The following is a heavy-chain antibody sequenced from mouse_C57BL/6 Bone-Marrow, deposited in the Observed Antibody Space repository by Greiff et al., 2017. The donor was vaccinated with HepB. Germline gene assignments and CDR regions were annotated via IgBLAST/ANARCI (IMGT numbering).Heavy chain of an antibody. D-gene: IGHD1-1*01. J-gene: IGHJ4*01. CDR1: GYTFTSYW. V-gene: IGHV1-52*01. CDR3: ASDYYYGNAMDY. Sequence: QVQLQQPGAELVRPGSSVKLSCKASGYTFTSYWMHWVKQRPIQGLEWIGNIDPSDSETHYNQKFKDKATLTVDKSSSTAYMQLSSLTSEDSAVYYCASDYYYGNAMDYWGQGTSVTVSS. CDR2: IDPSDSET.